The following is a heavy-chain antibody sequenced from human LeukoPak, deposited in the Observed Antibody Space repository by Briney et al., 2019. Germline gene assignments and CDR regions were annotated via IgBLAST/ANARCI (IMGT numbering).Heavy chain of an antibody. CDR1: GYSSFSNYW. D-gene: IGHD5-24*01. CDR2: LYPGDSDS. J-gene: IGHJ4*02. V-gene: IGHV5-51*01. Sequence: PGESLKISCKAYGYSSFSNYWIAWVRQMPGKGLEWMGILYPGDSDSRYSPSFQGQVTISADRSISTAYLHWSSLKVSDTAMYYCARASRDGYNQNFDYWGQGTLVTVSS. CDR3: ARASRDGYNQNFDY.